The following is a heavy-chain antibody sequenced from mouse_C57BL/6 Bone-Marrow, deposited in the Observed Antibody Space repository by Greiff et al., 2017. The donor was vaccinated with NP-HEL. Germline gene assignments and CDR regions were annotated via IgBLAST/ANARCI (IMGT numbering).Heavy chain of an antibody. J-gene: IGHJ1*03. CDR2: IDPADSYT. CDR1: GFTFTSYG. D-gene: IGHD1-1*02. CDR3: ARYGGCPHWYFGV. Sequence: QVQLQQPGAELVMPGASVKLSCTASGFTFTSYGMPWVRQTPEKRLEWVGAIDPADSYTNYNQKVKGKSTLTVDKSSSTAYMQLSSLTSEDSAVYSCARYGGCPHWYFGVWGTGTTVTVSS. V-gene: IGHV1-69*01.